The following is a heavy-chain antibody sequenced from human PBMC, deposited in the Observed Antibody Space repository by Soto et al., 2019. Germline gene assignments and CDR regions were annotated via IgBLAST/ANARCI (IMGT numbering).Heavy chain of an antibody. CDR3: ARGGPSSKWLDP. J-gene: IGHJ5*02. CDR2: IYNSGST. V-gene: IGHV4-39*07. CDR1: GGSFSSTSYY. Sequence: PSETLSLTCDVSGGSFSSTSYYWGWVRQPPGKGLEWIGYIYNSGSTNYNPSLKSRLTISLDTSKNQFSLKLSSVTAADTAVYFCARGGPSSKWLDPWGQGIQVTVSS.